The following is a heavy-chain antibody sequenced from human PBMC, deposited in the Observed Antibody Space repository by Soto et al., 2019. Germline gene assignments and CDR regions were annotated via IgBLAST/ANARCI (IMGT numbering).Heavy chain of an antibody. CDR1: GYTFIGFS. Sequence: ASVKVSCKSSGYTFIGFSLHWVRQAPGQGLEWMGWINPKNGDTYYAQKFQGRVTMTRDTSINTVYMELNSLKSDDTAVYYCSKGRWTVGHCSGGSCYDGMDVWGQGITVTVSS. CDR2: INPKNGDT. V-gene: IGHV1-2*02. J-gene: IGHJ6*02. D-gene: IGHD2-15*01. CDR3: SKGRWTVGHCSGGSCYDGMDV.